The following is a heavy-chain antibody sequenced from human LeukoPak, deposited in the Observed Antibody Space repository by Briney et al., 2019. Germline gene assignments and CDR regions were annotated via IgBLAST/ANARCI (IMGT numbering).Heavy chain of an antibody. CDR2: IYSGTYI. Sequence: PGGSLRLSCAASGFNFTNYGMNWVRQAPGKGLEWVSYIYSGTYIHYADSVKGRFTISRDNAKDSLFLQMNTLTDEDTAVYYCARGALHVFDYWGQGTPVTVSS. CDR1: GFNFTNYG. CDR3: ARGALHVFDY. J-gene: IGHJ4*02. D-gene: IGHD3-10*02. V-gene: IGHV3-21*01.